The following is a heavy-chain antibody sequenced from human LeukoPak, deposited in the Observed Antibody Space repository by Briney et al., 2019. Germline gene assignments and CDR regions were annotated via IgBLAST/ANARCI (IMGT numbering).Heavy chain of an antibody. V-gene: IGHV4-39*01. CDR2: VSYSGTT. CDR3: ARHGGYIYPNWFDP. D-gene: IGHD6-19*01. J-gene: IGHJ5*01. Sequence: SETLSLTCTVSDGSISGGTYYWGWIRQPPGKGLEWIGTVSYSGTTYYKSSLKSRVTISVDTSKNQFSLYLNSVTAADTAVYYCARHGGYIYPNWFDPWGQGTLVTVSS. CDR1: DGSISGGTYY.